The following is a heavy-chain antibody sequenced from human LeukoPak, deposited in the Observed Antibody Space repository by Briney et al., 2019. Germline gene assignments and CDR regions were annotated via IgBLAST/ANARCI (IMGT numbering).Heavy chain of an antibody. J-gene: IGHJ3*02. D-gene: IGHD5-12*01. CDR2: IYYSGST. CDR3: ARGGRWLQVGAFDI. CDR1: GGSISSYY. V-gene: IGHV4-59*08. Sequence: SETLSLTCTVSGGSISSYYWSWIRQPPGKGLEWIGYIYYSGSTNYNPSLKSRVTISVDTSKNQFSLKLSSATAADTAVYYCARGGRWLQVGAFDIWGQGTMVTVSS.